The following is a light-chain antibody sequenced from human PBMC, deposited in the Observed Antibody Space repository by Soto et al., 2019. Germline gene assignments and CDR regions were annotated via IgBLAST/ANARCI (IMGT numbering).Light chain of an antibody. CDR2: GVS. CDR3: SSYTINTTLL. J-gene: IGLJ2*01. CDR1: SNDVGGYNY. V-gene: IGLV2-14*03. Sequence: QSALTQPASVSGSPGQSITISCTGTSNDVGGYNYVSWYQQHPGKAPKLLIYGVSDRPSGVSSRFSGSKSGNTASLTISGLQAEDEADYYCSSYTINTTLLFGGGTKLTVL.